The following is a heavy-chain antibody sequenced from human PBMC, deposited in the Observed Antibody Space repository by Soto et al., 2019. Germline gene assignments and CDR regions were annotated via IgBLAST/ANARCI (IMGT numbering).Heavy chain of an antibody. J-gene: IGHJ4*02. V-gene: IGHV3-9*01. Sequence: PGGSLRLSCAASGFTFDDYAMHWVRQAPGKGLEWVSGISWNSGSIGYADSVKGRFTISRDNAKNSLYLQMNSLRAEDTALYYCAKGPDRLHYFAYWGQGTLVTVSS. CDR3: AKGPDRLHYFAY. CDR2: ISWNSGSI. CDR1: GFTFDDYA.